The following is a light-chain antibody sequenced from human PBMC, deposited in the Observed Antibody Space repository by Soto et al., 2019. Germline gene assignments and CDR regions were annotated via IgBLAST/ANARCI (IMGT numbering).Light chain of an antibody. CDR1: QGVANY. V-gene: IGKV1-9*01. Sequence: GDRVTITCRASQGVANYFAWYQQKPGKAPKLLIYAASTLQGGVPSRFSGSGSGTEFTLTISSLQSEDFAVYYCQQYNDWPSNTFGQGTKLEIK. J-gene: IGKJ2*01. CDR3: QQYNDWPSNT. CDR2: AAS.